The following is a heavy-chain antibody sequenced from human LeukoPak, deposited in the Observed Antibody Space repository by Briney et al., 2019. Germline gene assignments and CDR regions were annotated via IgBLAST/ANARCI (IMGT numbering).Heavy chain of an antibody. V-gene: IGHV4-39*07. J-gene: IGHJ4*02. Sequence: SETLSLTCTVSGGSISSGSYYWCWIRQAPGEGLEWIGNIYYSGSAYYTPSLESRVTMSVDTSKNQFSLKLSSVTAADTAVYYCARKPIVDSAWYYFDYWGQGTLVTVSS. D-gene: IGHD3-22*01. CDR3: ARKPIVDSAWYYFDY. CDR1: GGSISSGSYY. CDR2: IYYSGSA.